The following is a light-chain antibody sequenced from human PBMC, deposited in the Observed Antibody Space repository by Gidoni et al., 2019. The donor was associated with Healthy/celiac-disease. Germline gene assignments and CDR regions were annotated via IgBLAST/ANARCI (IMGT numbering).Light chain of an antibody. CDR2: GAS. CDR3: QQYGSSPIT. J-gene: IGKJ4*01. Sequence: IVFTQSPGTLSLSPGERATLSCRASQRVSSSYLAWYQQKPGQAPRLLIYGASSRATGIPDRFSGSGSGTDFTLTISRLEPEDFAVYYCQQYGSSPITFGGXTKVEIK. CDR1: QRVSSSY. V-gene: IGKV3-20*01.